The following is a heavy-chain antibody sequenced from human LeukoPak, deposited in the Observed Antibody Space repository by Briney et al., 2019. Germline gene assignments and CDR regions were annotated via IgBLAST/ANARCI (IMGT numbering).Heavy chain of an antibody. V-gene: IGHV3-30-3*01. CDR3: ARAMVRGVNNYYYGMDV. CDR1: GFTFSSYA. Sequence: GGSLRLSCAASGFTFSSYAMHWVRQAPGKGLEWVAVISYDGSNKHYADSVKGRFTISRDNSKNTLYLQMNSLRAEDTAVYYCARAMVRGVNNYYYGMDVWGQGTTVTVSS. J-gene: IGHJ6*02. CDR2: ISYDGSNK. D-gene: IGHD3-10*01.